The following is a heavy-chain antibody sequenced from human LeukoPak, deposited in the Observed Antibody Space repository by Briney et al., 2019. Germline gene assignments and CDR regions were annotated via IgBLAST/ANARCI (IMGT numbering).Heavy chain of an antibody. J-gene: IGHJ4*02. CDR1: GYTLTGYY. D-gene: IGHD3-16*02. CDR3: AREIRFSGGVIVKHLDY. CDR2: INPNSGGT. V-gene: IGHV1-2*06. Sequence: EASVKVSCKASGYTLTGYYMHWVRQAPGQGLEWMGRINPNSGGTNYAQKFQGRVTMTRDTSISTAYMELSRLRSDDTAVYYCAREIRFSGGVIVKHLDYWGQGTLVTVSS.